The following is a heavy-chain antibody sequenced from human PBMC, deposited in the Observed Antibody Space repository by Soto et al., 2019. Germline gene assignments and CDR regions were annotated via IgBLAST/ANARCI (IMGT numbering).Heavy chain of an antibody. CDR2: IIPIFGTA. D-gene: IGHD6-19*01. J-gene: IGHJ6*04. V-gene: IGHV1-69*13. CDR3: AREGAVAGTNYYGMDV. Sequence: SVKVSCKASGGTFSSYAISWVRQAPGQGLEWMGGIIPIFGTANYAQKFQGRVTITADESTSTAYMELSSLRSEDTAVYYCAREGAVAGTNYYGMDVWGTGPPVTVSS. CDR1: GGTFSSYA.